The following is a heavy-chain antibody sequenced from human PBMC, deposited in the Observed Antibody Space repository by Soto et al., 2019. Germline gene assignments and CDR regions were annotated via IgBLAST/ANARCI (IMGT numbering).Heavy chain of an antibody. D-gene: IGHD4-4*01. Sequence: ASVKVSCKASGYTFTSYGISWVRQAPGQGLEWMGWISAYNGNTNYAQKLQGRVTMTTDTSTGTAYMELRSLRSDDTAVYYWARATTVTTPWYYYMDVWGKGTTVTVS. CDR3: ARATTVTTPWYYYMDV. CDR2: ISAYNGNT. CDR1: GYTFTSYG. V-gene: IGHV1-18*01. J-gene: IGHJ6*03.